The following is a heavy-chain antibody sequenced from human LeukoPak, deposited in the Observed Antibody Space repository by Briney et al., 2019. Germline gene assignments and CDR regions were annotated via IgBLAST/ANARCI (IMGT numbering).Heavy chain of an antibody. CDR1: GGSISSGDYY. CDR2: ICYSGST. Sequence: SETLSLTCTVSGGSISSGDYYWSWIRQPPGKGLEWIGYICYSGSTYYNPSLKSRVTISVDTSKNQFSLKLSSVTAADTAVYYCARDPGWLPDYWGQGTLVTVSS. V-gene: IGHV4-30-4*08. D-gene: IGHD5-24*01. CDR3: ARDPGWLPDY. J-gene: IGHJ4*02.